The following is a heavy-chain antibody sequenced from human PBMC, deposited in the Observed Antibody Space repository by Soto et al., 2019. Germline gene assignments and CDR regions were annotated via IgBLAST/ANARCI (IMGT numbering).Heavy chain of an antibody. CDR1: GFTFSTYW. CDR3: AKGWLVRGGQFDY. Sequence: GGPLRLSCAASGFTFSTYWMTWVRQAPGKGLEWVANIKEDGSEKYYVDSVKGRFTISRDNAKNSLYLQMNSLRSEDTAIYYCAKGWLVRGGQFDYWGQGTLVTVSS. J-gene: IGHJ4*02. D-gene: IGHD6-19*01. V-gene: IGHV3-7*03. CDR2: IKEDGSEK.